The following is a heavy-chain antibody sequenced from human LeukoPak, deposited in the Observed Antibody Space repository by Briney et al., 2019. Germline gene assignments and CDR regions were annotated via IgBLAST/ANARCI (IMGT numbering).Heavy chain of an antibody. CDR3: AKEGYCSSTSCYIHYYGMDV. J-gene: IGHJ6*04. Sequence: GGSLRLSCAASGFTFSSYAMSWVRQAPGPGLGWVSVISGSGGSTYYADSVKGRFTISRDNSKNTVYLQMNSLRAEDTAVYYCAKEGYCSSTSCYIHYYGMDVWGKGTTVTVSS. CDR1: GFTFSSYA. V-gene: IGHV3-23*01. CDR2: ISGSGGST. D-gene: IGHD2-2*02.